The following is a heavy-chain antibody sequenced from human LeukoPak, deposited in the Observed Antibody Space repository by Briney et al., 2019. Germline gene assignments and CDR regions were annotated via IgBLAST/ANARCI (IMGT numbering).Heavy chain of an antibody. J-gene: IGHJ4*02. CDR1: GGSISSSSYY. V-gene: IGHV4-31*03. Sequence: SETLSLTCTVSGGSISSSSYYWSWIRQHPGKGLEWIGYIYYSGSTYYNPSLKSRVTISVDTSKNHFSLTLSSVTAADTAVYYCARSYDSSASGFDYWGQGTPVTVSP. CDR3: ARSYDSSASGFDY. D-gene: IGHD3-22*01. CDR2: IYYSGST.